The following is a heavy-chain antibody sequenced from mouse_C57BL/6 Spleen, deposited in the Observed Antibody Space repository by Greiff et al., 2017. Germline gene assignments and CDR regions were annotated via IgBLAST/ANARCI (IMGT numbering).Heavy chain of an antibody. CDR2: IWTGGGT. D-gene: IGHD2-4*01. V-gene: IGHV2-9-1*01. Sequence: VQLQQSGPGLVAPSQSLSITCTVSGFSLTSYAISWVRQPPGKGLEWLGVIWTGGGTNYNSALKSRLSISKDNSKSQVFLKMNSLHTDDTARYYCASYYDYEGGAMDYWGQGTSVTVSS. CDR1: GFSLTSYA. CDR3: ASYYDYEGGAMDY. J-gene: IGHJ4*01.